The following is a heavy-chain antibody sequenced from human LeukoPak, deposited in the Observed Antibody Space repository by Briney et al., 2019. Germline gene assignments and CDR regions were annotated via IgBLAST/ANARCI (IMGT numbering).Heavy chain of an antibody. D-gene: IGHD6-19*01. CDR1: GFTFSSYA. V-gene: IGHV3-23*01. CDR2: ISGSGGST. Sequence: QPGGSLRLSCAASGFTFSSYAMSWVRQAPGKGLEWVSAISGSGGSTYYADSVKGRFTISRDNSKNTLYLQMNSLRAEDTAVYYCAKSYGRSSGWYCYFDYWGQGTLGTGSS. CDR3: AKSYGRSSGWYCYFDY. J-gene: IGHJ4*02.